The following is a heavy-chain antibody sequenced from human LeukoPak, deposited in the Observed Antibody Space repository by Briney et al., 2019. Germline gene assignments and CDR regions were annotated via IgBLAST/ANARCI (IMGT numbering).Heavy chain of an antibody. CDR3: ARGKYGGNAFDI. CDR2: IYYSGST. D-gene: IGHD3-16*01. Sequence: SETLSLTCTVSGGSISSYYWSWIRQPPGKGLEWIGYIYYSGSTNYNPSLKSRVTISVDTSKNQFSLKLSSVTAADTAVYYCARGKYGGNAFDIWGQGTMVTVSS. CDR1: GGSISSYY. V-gene: IGHV4-59*08. J-gene: IGHJ3*02.